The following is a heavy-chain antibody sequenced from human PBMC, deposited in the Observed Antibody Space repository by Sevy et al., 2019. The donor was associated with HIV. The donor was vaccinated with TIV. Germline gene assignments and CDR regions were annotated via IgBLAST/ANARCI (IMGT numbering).Heavy chain of an antibody. CDR3: TTRPYGSIIDY. CDR1: GFNISSAS. Sequence: GGSLRLSCGGSGFNISSASMNWVRQAPGRGLEWVGRIKAKIDGETTDYGAPVKGRFIISRDDSRKTVYVQLISVKSEDTAMYFCTTRPYGSIIDYWGQGTLVTVSS. CDR2: IKAKIDGETT. J-gene: IGHJ4*02. V-gene: IGHV3-15*07. D-gene: IGHD3-10*01.